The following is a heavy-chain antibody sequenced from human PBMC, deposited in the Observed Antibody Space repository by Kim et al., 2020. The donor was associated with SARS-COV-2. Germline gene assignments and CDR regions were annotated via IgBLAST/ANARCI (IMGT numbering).Heavy chain of an antibody. V-gene: IGHV3-33*01. CDR3: ARDGGVYYYYGMAV. Sequence: ADSVKGRFTIARDNSKSTRYLQMNSLRAEDTAGYYCARDGGVYYYYGMAVWGQGTTVTVSS. D-gene: IGHD3-16*01. J-gene: IGHJ6*02.